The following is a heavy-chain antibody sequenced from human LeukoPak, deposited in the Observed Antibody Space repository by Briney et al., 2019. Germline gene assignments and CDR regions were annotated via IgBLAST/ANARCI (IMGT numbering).Heavy chain of an antibody. D-gene: IGHD1-26*01. CDR1: GGSISTNNW. CDR2: IHHSGST. J-gene: IGHJ3*02. V-gene: IGHV4-4*02. CDR3: ARAPLSGTYYTDAFDI. Sequence: PSGTLSLTCAVSGGSISTNNWWTWVRPPPGKGLERIGEIHHSGSTDYNPSLKSRVTISPDKSKNQFSLTLTSVTAADTAVYFCARAPLSGTYYTDAFDIWGQGTMVTVSS.